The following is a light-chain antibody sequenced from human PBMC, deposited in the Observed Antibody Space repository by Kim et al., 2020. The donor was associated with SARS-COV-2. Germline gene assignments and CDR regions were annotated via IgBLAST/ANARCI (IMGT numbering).Light chain of an antibody. CDR1: QSVSSY. J-gene: IGKJ1*01. V-gene: IGKV3-11*01. Sequence: EIVLTQSPATLSLSPGERATLSCRASQSVSSYLAWYQQKPGQAPRLLIYDASNRATGIPARFSGSGSGTDFTLTISSLEPEDFAVYYGQQRCNWGTFGQGTKVDIK. CDR3: QQRCNWGT. CDR2: DAS.